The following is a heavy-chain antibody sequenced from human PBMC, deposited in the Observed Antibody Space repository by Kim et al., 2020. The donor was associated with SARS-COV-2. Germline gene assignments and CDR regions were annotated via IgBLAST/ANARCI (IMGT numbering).Heavy chain of an antibody. Sequence: VKGRFTISRDNSQNTLYLQMNSLRAEDTAVYYCARALGDYGSGDYRYLGYWGQGTLVTVSS. D-gene: IGHD3-22*01. J-gene: IGHJ4*02. CDR3: ARALGDYGSGDYRYLGY. V-gene: IGHV3-30*07.